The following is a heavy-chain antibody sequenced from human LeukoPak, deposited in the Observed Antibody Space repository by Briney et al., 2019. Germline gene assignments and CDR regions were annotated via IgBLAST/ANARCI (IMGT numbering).Heavy chain of an antibody. V-gene: IGHV1-8*01. Sequence: VASVKVSCKASGYTFTSYDINWVRQATGQGLEWMGWINLNSGHTGFAQKFQGRVTLTWDTSISTAYMELSSLTSEDTAVYYCARNIVATTNYDSWGQGTLVTVSS. CDR3: ARNIVATTNYDS. D-gene: IGHD5-12*01. CDR1: GYTFTSYD. CDR2: INLNSGHT. J-gene: IGHJ4*02.